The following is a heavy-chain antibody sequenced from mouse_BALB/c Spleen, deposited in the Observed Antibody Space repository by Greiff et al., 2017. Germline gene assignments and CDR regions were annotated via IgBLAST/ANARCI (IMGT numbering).Heavy chain of an antibody. CDR1: GYTFTEYI. CDR3: ARHESYDYDSYWYFDV. CDR2: FYPGSGSI. J-gene: IGHJ1*01. Sequence: VKLQESGAELVKPGASVKLSCKASGYTFTEYIIHWVKQRSGQGLEWIGWFYPGSGSIKYNEKFKDKATLTADKSSSTVYMELSRLTSEDSAVYFCARHESYDYDSYWYFDVWGAGTTVTVSS. V-gene: IGHV1-62-2*01. D-gene: IGHD2-4*01.